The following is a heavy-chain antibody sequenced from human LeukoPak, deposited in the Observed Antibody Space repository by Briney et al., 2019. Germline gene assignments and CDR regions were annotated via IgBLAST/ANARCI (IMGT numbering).Heavy chain of an antibody. J-gene: IGHJ3*02. CDR2: IYYSGST. CDR1: GGSISSSSYY. CDR3: ARDRGARNYYYGSGSYEVGI. V-gene: IGHV4-39*07. Sequence: SETLSLTCTVSGGSISSSSYYWGWIRQPPGRGLEWIGSIYYSGSTYYNPSLKSRVTISVDTSKNQFSLKLSSVTAADTAVYYCARDRGARNYYYGSGSYEVGIWGQGTMVTVSS. D-gene: IGHD3-10*01.